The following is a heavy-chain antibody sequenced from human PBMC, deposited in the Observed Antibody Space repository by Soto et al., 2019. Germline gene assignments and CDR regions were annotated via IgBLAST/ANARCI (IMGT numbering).Heavy chain of an antibody. D-gene: IGHD3-16*01. Sequence: QVQLVQSGAEVKNPGASVKVSCKASGYTFTRYGIGWARQAPGQGLEWMGWINTYNGNTNYAQNVQGRVTLTTDTSTSTAYMELRSLRSKDTAIYYCAMVDVYVTPSPPYVWGQGTTGIVS. CDR3: AMVDVYVTPSPPYV. V-gene: IGHV1-18*01. CDR1: GYTFTRYG. CDR2: INTYNGNT. J-gene: IGHJ6*02.